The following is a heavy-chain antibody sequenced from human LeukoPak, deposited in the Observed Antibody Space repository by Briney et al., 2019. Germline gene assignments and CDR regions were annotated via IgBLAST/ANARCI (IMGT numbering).Heavy chain of an antibody. CDR2: ISGSGGST. CDR3: AKGPVVVTAAYYFDY. D-gene: IGHD2-21*02. CDR1: GFTFSSYA. J-gene: IGHJ4*02. Sequence: GGSLRLSCAASGFTFSSYAMSWVRQAPGKGLEWVSVISGSGGSTYYADSVKGRFTISRDNSKNTLYLQMNSLRAEDTAVYYCAKGPVVVTAAYYFDYWGQGNLVTVSS. V-gene: IGHV3-23*01.